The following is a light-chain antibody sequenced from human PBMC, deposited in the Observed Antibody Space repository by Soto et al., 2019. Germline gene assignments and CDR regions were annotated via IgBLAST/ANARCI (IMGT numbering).Light chain of an antibody. CDR1: SSNIGAGYD. Sequence: QSVLTQPPSVSGAPWQRVTISCTGSSSNIGAGYDVHWYQQLPGTAPKLLIYGNSNRPSGVPDRFSGSKSGTSASLAITGLQAEDEADYYCQSYDSSLSLYVFGTGTKVRVL. CDR3: QSYDSSLSLYV. J-gene: IGLJ1*01. CDR2: GNS. V-gene: IGLV1-40*01.